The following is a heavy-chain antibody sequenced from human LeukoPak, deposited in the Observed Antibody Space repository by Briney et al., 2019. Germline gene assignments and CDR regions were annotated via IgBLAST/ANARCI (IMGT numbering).Heavy chain of an antibody. Sequence: SVKVSCKASGGTFSSYAISWVRQAPGQGLGWMGRIIPIFGTANYAQKFQGRVTITTDESTSTAYMELSSLRSEDTAVYYCARDWSVAFDSSGYYFWGQGTMVTVSS. V-gene: IGHV1-69*05. CDR3: ARDWSVAFDSSGYYF. D-gene: IGHD3-22*01. J-gene: IGHJ3*01. CDR2: IIPIFGTA. CDR1: GGTFSSYA.